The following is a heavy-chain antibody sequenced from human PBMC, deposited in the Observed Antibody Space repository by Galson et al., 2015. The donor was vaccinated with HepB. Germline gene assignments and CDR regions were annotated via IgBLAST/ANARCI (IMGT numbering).Heavy chain of an antibody. CDR3: ARGSGSYGGVYYYYMDV. J-gene: IGHJ6*03. D-gene: IGHD1-26*01. CDR2: IIPIFGTA. V-gene: IGHV1-69*13. Sequence: SVKVSCKASGGTFSRYAISWVRQAPGQGLEWMGGIIPIFGTANYTQKFQGRVTITADESTSTAYMELSSLRSEDTAIYYCARGSGSYGGVYYYYMDVWGKGTTVTVSS. CDR1: GGTFSRYA.